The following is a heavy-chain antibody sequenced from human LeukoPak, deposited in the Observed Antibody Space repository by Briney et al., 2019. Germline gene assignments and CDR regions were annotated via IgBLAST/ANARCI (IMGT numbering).Heavy chain of an antibody. V-gene: IGHV4-4*07. J-gene: IGHJ4*02. Sequence: DPSETLSLTCTVSGGSITNDYWCWIRQAAGKELEWIGRIYARGSTNYNPSLKSRVTISLDKSKNQFSLNLNSVTAADTAVYYCARGGTYGSGRNQHTTLDYWGQGTLVTVSS. CDR1: GGSITNDY. CDR2: IYARGST. CDR3: ARGGTYGSGRNQHTTLDY. D-gene: IGHD3-10*01.